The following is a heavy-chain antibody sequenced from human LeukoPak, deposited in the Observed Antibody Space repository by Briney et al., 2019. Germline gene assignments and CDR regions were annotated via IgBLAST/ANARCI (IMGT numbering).Heavy chain of an antibody. CDR1: GGSISSYY. V-gene: IGHV4-59*08. CDR2: IYYSGST. Sequence: SETLSLTCTVSGGSISSYYWSWIRQPPGKGLEWIGYIYYSGSTNYKPSLKSRVTISVDTSKNQFSLKLSSVTAADTAVYYCARASMGYYDILTGYYRGSNWFDPWGQGTLVTVSS. J-gene: IGHJ5*02. CDR3: ARASMGYYDILTGYYRGSNWFDP. D-gene: IGHD3-9*01.